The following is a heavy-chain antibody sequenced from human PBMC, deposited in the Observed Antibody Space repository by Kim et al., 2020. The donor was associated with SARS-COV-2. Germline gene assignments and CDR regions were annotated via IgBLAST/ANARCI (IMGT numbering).Heavy chain of an antibody. Sequence: GGSLRLSCAASGFTFSSYAMSWVRQAPGKGLEWVSAISGSGGSTYYADSVKGRFTISRDNSKNTLYLQMNSLRAEDTAVYYCATKWHMGSSSWYGLNAFDIWGQGTMVTVSS. J-gene: IGHJ3*02. D-gene: IGHD6-13*01. CDR2: ISGSGGST. CDR1: GFTFSSYA. V-gene: IGHV3-23*01. CDR3: ATKWHMGSSSWYGLNAFDI.